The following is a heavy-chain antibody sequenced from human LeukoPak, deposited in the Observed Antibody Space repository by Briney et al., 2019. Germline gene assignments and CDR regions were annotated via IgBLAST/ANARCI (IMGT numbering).Heavy chain of an antibody. CDR1: GFTFTSNW. CDR3: AKGRGWIDP. V-gene: IGHV3-7*01. D-gene: IGHD5-24*01. J-gene: IGHJ5*02. Sequence: GGSVKLSCEASGFTFTSNWMNWFRQAPGQGLEWVANVNADGSGPNYLDSVKGRFTISRDNANNSVYLQMNNLRVEETAVYYCAKGRGWIDPWGQGTLVTVSS. CDR2: VNADGSGP.